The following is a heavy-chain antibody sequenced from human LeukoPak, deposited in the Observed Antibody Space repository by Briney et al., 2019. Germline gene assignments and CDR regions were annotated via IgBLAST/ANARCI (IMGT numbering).Heavy chain of an antibody. D-gene: IGHD4-23*01. CDR3: ATAWELRDF. CDR1: GFTFSSYA. J-gene: IGHJ4*02. V-gene: IGHV3-7*01. Sequence: GGSLRLSCAASGFTFSSYAMSWVRQTPGKGLEWVANINQDGSRKYYVDSVKGRFTISRDNAENSLYLQLNSLRVEDTALYYCATAWELRDFWGQGTLVTASS. CDR2: INQDGSRK.